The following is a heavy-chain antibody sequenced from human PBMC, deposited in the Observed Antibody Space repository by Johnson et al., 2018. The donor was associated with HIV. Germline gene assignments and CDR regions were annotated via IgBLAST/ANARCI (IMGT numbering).Heavy chain of an antibody. J-gene: IGHJ3*02. D-gene: IGHD1-26*01. CDR1: GFTVSSDY. V-gene: IGHV3-66*02. Sequence: MLLVESGGGLVQPGGSLRLSCAASGFTVSSDYMTWVRQAPGKGLELVSIIYSGGSTYYTRSVKGRFTISRDNSKNMLFLQINSLRVEDTAVYYCARVRVGAFDIWGQGTMVTVSS. CDR2: IYSGGST. CDR3: ARVRVGAFDI.